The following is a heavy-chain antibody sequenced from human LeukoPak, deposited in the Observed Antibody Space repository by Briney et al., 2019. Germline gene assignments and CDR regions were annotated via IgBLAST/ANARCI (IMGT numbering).Heavy chain of an antibody. CDR1: GFTFDDYA. Sequence: AGGSLRLSCAASGFTFDDYAMHWVRQAPGKGLEWVSLISWDGGSTYYADSVEGRFTISRDNSKNSLYLQMNSLRAEDTALYYCAKGDCSSTSCHFDYWGQGTLVTVSS. CDR2: ISWDGGST. J-gene: IGHJ4*02. V-gene: IGHV3-43D*04. D-gene: IGHD2-2*01. CDR3: AKGDCSSTSCHFDY.